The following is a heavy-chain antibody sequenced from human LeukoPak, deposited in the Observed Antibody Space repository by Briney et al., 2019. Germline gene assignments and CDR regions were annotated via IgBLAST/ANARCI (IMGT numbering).Heavy chain of an antibody. Sequence: GGSLILSCAASGFTFSSYWMSWVRQAPGKGLEWVANIKQDGSEKYYVDSVKGRFTISRDNAKNSLYLQMNSLRAEDTAVYFCARDSGSRLGELSSDWGQGTLVTVSS. CDR3: ARDSGSRLGELSSD. J-gene: IGHJ4*02. CDR2: IKQDGSEK. CDR1: GFTFSSYW. V-gene: IGHV3-7*04. D-gene: IGHD3-16*02.